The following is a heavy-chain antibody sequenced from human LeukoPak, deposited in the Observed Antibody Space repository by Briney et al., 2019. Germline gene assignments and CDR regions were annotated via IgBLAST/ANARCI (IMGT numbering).Heavy chain of an antibody. J-gene: IGHJ3*02. Sequence: PGRSLRLSCAASGFTFSSYGMHWVRQAPGKGLEWVAVIWYDGSNKYYVDSVQGRFTISRDNSKNTLYLQMSSLRAEDTAVYYCARGDYYDSSSYYFPDAFDIWGQGTMVTVSS. D-gene: IGHD3-22*01. CDR2: IWYDGSNK. V-gene: IGHV3-33*01. CDR1: GFTFSSYG. CDR3: ARGDYYDSSSYYFPDAFDI.